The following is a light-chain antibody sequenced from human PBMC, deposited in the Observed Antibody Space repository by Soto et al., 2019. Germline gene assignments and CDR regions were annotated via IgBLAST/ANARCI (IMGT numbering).Light chain of an antibody. CDR2: DAS. CDR1: QRVSSY. CDR3: QQRHMWPIT. Sequence: EIVVIQSPAILYLSPGERATLSCRASQRVSSYLAWYQQKPGQAPRLLIYDASNRATGIPARFSGSGSGTDFTLTISSLEPEDSAVYYCQQRHMWPITFGQGTRLEI. V-gene: IGKV3-11*01. J-gene: IGKJ5*01.